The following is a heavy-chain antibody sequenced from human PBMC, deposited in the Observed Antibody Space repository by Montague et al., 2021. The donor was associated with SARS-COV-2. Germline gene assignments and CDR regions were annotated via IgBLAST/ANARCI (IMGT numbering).Heavy chain of an antibody. J-gene: IGHJ4*02. V-gene: IGHV3-23*01. CDR1: GFIVRHYA. CDR3: AKDREMDYSAHY. Sequence: SLRLSCAASGFIVRHYAMSLVRQAPVKGLEWVSGISTSGGYTYYSDSLKGRFTISRDNSRNTLYLQMNSLRAEATAIYYCAKDREMDYSAHYWGQGTLVTVSS. CDR2: ISTSGGYT. D-gene: IGHD5-24*01.